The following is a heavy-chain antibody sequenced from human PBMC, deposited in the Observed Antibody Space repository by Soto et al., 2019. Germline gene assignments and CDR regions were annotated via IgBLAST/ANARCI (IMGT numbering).Heavy chain of an antibody. CDR3: ARAFAGFGAYWYFDL. J-gene: IGHJ2*01. Sequence: PSETLSLTCTVSGGSITDYYWSWIRQPPGKALEWIGYGYHSVSIHYNPSLKTRVTISVDTFEYQFSLRLSSVTAADTAVYYCARAFAGFGAYWYFDLWGRGTLVAVSS. D-gene: IGHD3-16*01. CDR1: GGSITDYY. V-gene: IGHV4-59*01. CDR2: GYHSVSI.